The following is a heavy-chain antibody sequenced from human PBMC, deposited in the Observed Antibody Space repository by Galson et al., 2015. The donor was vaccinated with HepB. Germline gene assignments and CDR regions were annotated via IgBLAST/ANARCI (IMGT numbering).Heavy chain of an antibody. V-gene: IGHV1-2*02. CDR3: TRGGGRSSSPWGY. D-gene: IGHD6-6*01. Sequence: SVKVSCKASGYTFTDSYMHWVRQAPGQGLEWMGWINPKSGVTKYSQKFQGRVTMTRDTSISTAYMELSRLRSDDTAVYYCTRGGGRSSSPWGYWGQGTLVTFSS. CDR2: INPKSGVT. J-gene: IGHJ4*02. CDR1: GYTFTDSY.